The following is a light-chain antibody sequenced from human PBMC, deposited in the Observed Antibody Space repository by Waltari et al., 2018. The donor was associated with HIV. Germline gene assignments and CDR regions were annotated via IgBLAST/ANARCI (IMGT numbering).Light chain of an antibody. CDR1: SGSVSPSYF. Sequence: QNVVTQEPPFSVSPGGTVTHTCGLSSGSVSPSYFPHWYHPTPGQAPRTLIYSTNTRSSGVPDRFSGSILGNKAALTITGAQADDESDYYCVLFMGNGIWVFGGGTKLTVL. V-gene: IGLV8-61*01. J-gene: IGLJ3*02. CDR2: STN. CDR3: VLFMGNGIWV.